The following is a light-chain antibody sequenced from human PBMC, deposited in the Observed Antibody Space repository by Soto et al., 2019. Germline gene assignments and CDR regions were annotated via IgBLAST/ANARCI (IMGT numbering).Light chain of an antibody. CDR3: QQSYSTPT. J-gene: IGKJ5*01. CDR2: GAS. Sequence: EIVLTQSPCTLSLSPGERATLSCRASQSVSNNYLAWYQQKPGQAPRLLIYGASNRATGIPDRFSGSGSGTDFTLTISRLEPEDFAVYYCQQSYSTPTFGQGTRLEIK. V-gene: IGKV3-20*01. CDR1: QSVSNNY.